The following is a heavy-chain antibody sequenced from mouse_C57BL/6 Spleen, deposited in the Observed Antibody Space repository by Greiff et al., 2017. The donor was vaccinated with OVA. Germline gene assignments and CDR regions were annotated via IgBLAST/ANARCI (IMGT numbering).Heavy chain of an antibody. D-gene: IGHD2-5*01. CDR3: TGSNSWFAY. V-gene: IGHV6-3*01. CDR1: GFTFSNYW. J-gene: IGHJ3*01. Sequence: EVNVVESGGGLVQPGGSMKLSCVASGFTFSNYWMNWVRQSPEKGLEWVAQIRLKSDNYATHYAESVKGRFTISREDYKSSVYLQMNDLRAEDTGMYYCTGSNSWFAYWGQGTLVTVSA. CDR2: IRLKSDNYAT.